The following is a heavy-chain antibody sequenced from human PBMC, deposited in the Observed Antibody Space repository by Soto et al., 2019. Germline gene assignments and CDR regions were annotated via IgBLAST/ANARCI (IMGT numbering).Heavy chain of an antibody. CDR2: ITPIFNTS. J-gene: IGHJ3*01. D-gene: IGHD2-8*01. CDR1: GGTFNNFA. V-gene: IGHV1-69*13. CDR3: AREGRGRGWGVYAFDV. Sequence: SVKVSCKASGGTFNNFAISWVRQAPGQGLQWMGGITPIFNTSDYAQKFQGRVTITADESTNTAYMELSRLRFEDTAVYYCAREGRGRGWGVYAFDVWGQGTVVTVSS.